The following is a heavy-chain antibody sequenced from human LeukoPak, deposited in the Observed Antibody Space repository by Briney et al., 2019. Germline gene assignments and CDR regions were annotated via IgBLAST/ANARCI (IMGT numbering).Heavy chain of an antibody. J-gene: IGHJ4*02. CDR2: IYSGGST. CDR3: ARDPGYSYGYDY. Sequence: PGGSLRLSCAASGFTVSNNYMNWVRQAPGKWLEWVSVIYSGGSTYYGDSVKGRFTISRDNSKNMVYLQMNSLRAEDTAVYYCARDPGYSYGYDYWGQGTLVTVSS. CDR1: GFTVSNNY. D-gene: IGHD5-18*01. V-gene: IGHV3-53*01.